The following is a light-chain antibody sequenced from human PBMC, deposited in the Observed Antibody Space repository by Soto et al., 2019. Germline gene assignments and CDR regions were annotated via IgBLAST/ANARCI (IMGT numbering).Light chain of an antibody. CDR2: AAS. J-gene: IGKJ1*01. CDR3: LQHNTYPPT. CDR1: QGISNY. Sequence: DIQMTQSPSSLSASVGDRVTITCQASQGISNYLAWYQQKPGKVPKLLIYAASSLQSGVPSRFSGSGSGTEFTLTISSLQPEDFATYYCLQHNTYPPTFGQGTKVDIK. V-gene: IGKV1-17*01.